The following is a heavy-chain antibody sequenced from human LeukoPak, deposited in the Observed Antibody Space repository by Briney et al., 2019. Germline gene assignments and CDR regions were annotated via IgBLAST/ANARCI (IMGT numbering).Heavy chain of an antibody. J-gene: IGHJ5*02. CDR1: GFNFRDHW. CDR3: AKDRLHNWFDP. Sequence: GGSLRLSCAVSGFNFRDHWMDWVRQAPGKGLQWVGHIKNDGSETYYLDSLKGRFSISRDNTNNALYLQMNSLRAEDTAVYYCAKDRLHNWFDPWGQGTLVTVSS. V-gene: IGHV3-7*03. CDR2: IKNDGSET.